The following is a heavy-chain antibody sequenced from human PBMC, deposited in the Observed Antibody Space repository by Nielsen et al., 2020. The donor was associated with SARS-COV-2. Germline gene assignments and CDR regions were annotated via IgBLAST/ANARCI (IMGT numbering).Heavy chain of an antibody. J-gene: IGHJ6*02. CDR3: ATTFAIFGEVRMDV. V-gene: IGHV6-1*01. D-gene: IGHD3-3*01. CDR2: TYYRSKWYN. Sequence: SQTLSLTCAISGDSVSSNSAAWNWIRQSPSRGLEWLGRTYYRSKWYNDYAVSVKSRITINPDTSKNQFSLQLNSVTPEDTAVYYCATTFAIFGEVRMDVWGQGTAVTVSS. CDR1: GDSVSSNSAA.